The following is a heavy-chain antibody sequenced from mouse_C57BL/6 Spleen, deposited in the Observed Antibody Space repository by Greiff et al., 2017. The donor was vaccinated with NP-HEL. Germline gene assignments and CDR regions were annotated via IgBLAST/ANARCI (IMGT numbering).Heavy chain of an antibody. CDR2: IYPGSGST. CDR3: ARWLDGGWYFDV. V-gene: IGHV1-55*01. J-gene: IGHJ1*03. D-gene: IGHD2-2*01. CDR1: GYTFTSYW. Sequence: QVQLKQPGAELVKPGASVKMSCKASGYTFTSYWITWVKQRPGQGLEWIGDIYPGSGSTNYNEKFKSKATLTVDTSSSTAYMQLSSLTSEDSAVYYCARWLDGGWYFDVWGTGTTVTVSS.